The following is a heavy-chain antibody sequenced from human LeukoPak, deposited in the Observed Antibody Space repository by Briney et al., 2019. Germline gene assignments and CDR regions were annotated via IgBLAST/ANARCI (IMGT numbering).Heavy chain of an antibody. Sequence: GGSLRLSCAASGFTFSSYWMHWVRQAPGKGLMWVSRIKTDGSRSSYADSVKGRFTISRDNAKNTLYLQMNSLRAEDTAVYYCAREGWNYDDAFDIWGQGTKVTVSS. CDR3: AREGWNYDDAFDI. D-gene: IGHD1-7*01. V-gene: IGHV3-74*01. CDR1: GFTFSSYW. J-gene: IGHJ3*02. CDR2: IKTDGSRS.